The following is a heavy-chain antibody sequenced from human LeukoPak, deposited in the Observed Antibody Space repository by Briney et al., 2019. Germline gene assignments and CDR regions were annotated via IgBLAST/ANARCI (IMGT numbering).Heavy chain of an antibody. CDR3: AKARGYSSSSENNWFDP. CDR2: ISGSGEST. CDR1: GFTFSSYA. D-gene: IGHD6-6*01. Sequence: GGSLRLSCAASGFTFSSYAMNWVRQAPGKGLEWVSAISGSGESTYYADSVKGRFTISRENSKSTLYLQMNSLRAEDTALYYCAKARGYSSSSENNWFDPWGQGTLVTVSS. J-gene: IGHJ5*02. V-gene: IGHV3-23*01.